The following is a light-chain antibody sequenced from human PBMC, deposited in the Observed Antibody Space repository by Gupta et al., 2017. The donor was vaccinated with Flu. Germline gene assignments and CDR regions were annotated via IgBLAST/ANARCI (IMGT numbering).Light chain of an antibody. CDR1: SSDFSDYNY. CDR2: DVS. CDR3: ISYSSSNSFV. Sequence: QSALTQPASVSGSPGQAITISCSGTSSDFSDYNYVSWYQHSPCEAPKLMIFDVSIRPSGVSNRFSGSISGNTASLTISGLQAEDEADYYCISYSSSNSFVFGTGTKVSVL. J-gene: IGLJ1*01. V-gene: IGLV2-14*01.